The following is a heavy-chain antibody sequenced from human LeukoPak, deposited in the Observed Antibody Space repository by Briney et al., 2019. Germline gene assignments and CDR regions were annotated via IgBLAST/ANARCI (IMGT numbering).Heavy chain of an antibody. D-gene: IGHD5-12*01. V-gene: IGHV1-24*01. CDR2: FDPEDGET. CDR3: ASLREIGYSGHHLLDY. Sequence: ASLKVSCKVSGYTLTELSMHWVRQAPGKGLEWMGGFDPEDGETIYAQKFQGRVTMTEDTSTDTAYMELSSLRSEDTAVYYCASLREIGYSGHHLLDYWGQGTLVTVSS. J-gene: IGHJ4*02. CDR1: GYTLTELS.